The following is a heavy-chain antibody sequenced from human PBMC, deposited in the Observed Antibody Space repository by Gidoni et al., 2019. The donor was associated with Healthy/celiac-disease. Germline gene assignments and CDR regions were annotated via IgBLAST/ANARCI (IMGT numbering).Heavy chain of an antibody. CDR1: GGSFSGYY. CDR3: ARAPPDIVVVVAARMFDY. Sequence: QVQLQQWGAGLLKPSETLSLTCAVYGGSFSGYYWSWIRQPPGKGLEWIGEINHSGSTNYNPSLKSRVTISVDTSKNQFSLKLSSVTAADTAVYYCARAPPDIVVVVAARMFDYWGQGTLVTVSS. CDR2: INHSGST. D-gene: IGHD2-15*01. V-gene: IGHV4-34*01. J-gene: IGHJ4*02.